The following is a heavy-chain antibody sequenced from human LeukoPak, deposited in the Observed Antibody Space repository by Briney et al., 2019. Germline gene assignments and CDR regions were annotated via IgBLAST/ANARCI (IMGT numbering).Heavy chain of an antibody. CDR2: INNDGSSR. CDR1: GFIFSNYR. D-gene: IGHD3/OR15-3a*01. CDR3: ARESWAGFDY. V-gene: IGHV3-74*01. Sequence: EGSLRLPCAVSGFIFSNYRMQWVRQAPGKGLVWVSHINNDGSSRNYAESVKGRFTISRDNAKNTLYLQMNSLRAEDTAVYYCARESWAGFDYWGQGTLVTVSS. J-gene: IGHJ4*02.